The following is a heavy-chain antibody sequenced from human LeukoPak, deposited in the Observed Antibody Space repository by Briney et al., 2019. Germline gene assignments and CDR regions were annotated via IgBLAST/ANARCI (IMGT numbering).Heavy chain of an antibody. CDR2: TYYRSKWYN. CDR1: GDSVSRNSVA. Sequence: SQTLSLTCAISGDSVSRNSVAWNWIRQSPSRGLEWLGRTYYRSKWYNDYAVSVKSRVTINPDTSKNQFSLQLNSVTPEDTAVYYCAREAVGYSYGYPPFYFDYWGQGTLATVSS. CDR3: AREAVGYSYGYPPFYFDY. J-gene: IGHJ4*02. D-gene: IGHD5-18*01. V-gene: IGHV6-1*01.